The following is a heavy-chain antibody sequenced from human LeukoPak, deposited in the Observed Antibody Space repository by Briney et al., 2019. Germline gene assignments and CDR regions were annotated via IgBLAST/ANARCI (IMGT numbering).Heavy chain of an antibody. V-gene: IGHV4-38-2*02. CDR1: GYSISSNYY. D-gene: IGHD1-26*01. CDR2: IYHSGST. Sequence: SETLSLTCTVSGYSISSNYYWGWIRQPPGKGLEWIGSIYHSGSTYYNPSLKGRVTISVDTSKNQFSLKLSSVTAADTAVYYCARLRRVGATPFDYWGQGTLVTVSS. CDR3: ARLRRVGATPFDY. J-gene: IGHJ4*02.